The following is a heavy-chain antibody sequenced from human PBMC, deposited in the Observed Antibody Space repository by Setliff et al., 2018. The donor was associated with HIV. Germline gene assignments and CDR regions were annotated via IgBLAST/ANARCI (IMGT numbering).Heavy chain of an antibody. Sequence: GGSLRLSCAASGIIFTKCGLSWVRQAPGKGLEWISGICGSDGATYYADSAKGRFTISRDSSKSTLYLQMNGLRAEDAAVYYCAQDPRPDYTGQYFFFAYWGQGALVTVSS. V-gene: IGHV3-23*01. J-gene: IGHJ4*02. CDR2: ICGSDGAT. CDR3: AQDPRPDYTGQYFFFAY. CDR1: GIIFTKCG. D-gene: IGHD2-2*02.